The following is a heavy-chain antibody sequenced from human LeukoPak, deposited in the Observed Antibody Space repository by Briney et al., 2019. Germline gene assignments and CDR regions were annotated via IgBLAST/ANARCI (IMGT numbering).Heavy chain of an antibody. J-gene: IGHJ4*02. CDR2: ITNSGRST. D-gene: IGHD1-26*01. CDR1: GFSFSNYF. CDR3: AREASGNYHVFDS. Sequence: PGGSLRLSCEASGFSFSNYFMSWIRQAPGKGLEWVSYITNSGRSTNYADAVKGRFTISRDNAKKSVYLEMTDLRAEDTAVYYCAREASGNYHVFDSWGQGTPVTVSS. V-gene: IGHV3-11*04.